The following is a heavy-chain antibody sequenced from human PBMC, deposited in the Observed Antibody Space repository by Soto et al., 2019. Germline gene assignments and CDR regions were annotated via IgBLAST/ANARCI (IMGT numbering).Heavy chain of an antibody. CDR3: ARLALGGWTRAFDI. D-gene: IGHD3-16*01. V-gene: IGHV4-31*03. CDR1: GGSISSGGYY. Sequence: SETLSLTCTVSGGSISSGGYYWSWIRQHPGKGLEWIGYIYYSGSTYYNPSLKSRVTISVDTSKNQFSLKLSSVTAAGTAVYYGARLALGGWTRAFDIWGQGTMVTVSS. CDR2: IYYSGST. J-gene: IGHJ3*02.